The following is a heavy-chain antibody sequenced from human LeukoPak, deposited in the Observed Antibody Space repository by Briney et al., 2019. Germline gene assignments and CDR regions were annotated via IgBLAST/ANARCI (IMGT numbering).Heavy chain of an antibody. D-gene: IGHD2-21*01. CDR3: ARDRNMWALDI. CDR2: ISGYNGNT. J-gene: IGHJ3*02. V-gene: IGHV1-18*01. CDR1: GITFALYG. Sequence: ASVKVSCKSSGITFALYGVSWVRQAPGQGLEWMGWISGYNGNTKYAENLQGRLTMTIDSATSTAYMELRSLRSDDTAVFYCARDRNMWALDIWGQGTMVTVTS.